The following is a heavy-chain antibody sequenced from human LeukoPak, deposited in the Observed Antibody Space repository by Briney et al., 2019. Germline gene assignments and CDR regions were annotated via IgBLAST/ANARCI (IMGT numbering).Heavy chain of an antibody. V-gene: IGHV4-59*08. CDR3: ARQDYFVSSGSIWC. CDR2: IYYSGST. Sequence: SETLSLTCTISGGSIGSYYWTWMRQPPGTGLEWIGYIYYSGSTHYNPSFKSRVTISVDTSKNQFSLKLGSVTAANTAVYYCARQDYFVSSGSIWCWGQGTLVTVS. CDR1: GGSIGSYY. D-gene: IGHD3-22*01. J-gene: IGHJ4*02.